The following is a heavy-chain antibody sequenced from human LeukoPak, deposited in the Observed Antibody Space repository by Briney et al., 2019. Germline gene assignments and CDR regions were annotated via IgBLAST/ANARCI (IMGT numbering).Heavy chain of an antibody. J-gene: IGHJ5*02. CDR2: IYTSGST. V-gene: IGHV4-4*07. CDR3: ARDRNYYGSESYFNFFDP. Sequence: SETLSLTCIVSGGSISTYYWSWLRQPAGKGLEWIGRIYTSGSTSYNPSLKSRVTLSVDTSKNQFSVRLSSVTAADTAVYYCARDRNYYGSESYFNFFDPWGQGTLVTVSS. CDR1: GGSISTYY. D-gene: IGHD3-10*01.